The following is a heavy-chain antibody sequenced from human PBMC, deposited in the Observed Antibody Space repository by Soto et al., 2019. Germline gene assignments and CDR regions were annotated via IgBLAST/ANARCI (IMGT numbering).Heavy chain of an antibody. J-gene: IGHJ6*02. D-gene: IGHD3-10*01. CDR3: ARHGFGPLHGLVDV. Sequence: QVQLQESGPGLVKPSETLSLTCTVSGGSIANYYCSWFRQPPGKGLEWIGYIQYSGYSAYNLSLKRRVPMSMDTPKTQFSLMLESVTATATAVYYCARHGFGPLHGLVDVWGQGTTVIVSS. CDR1: GGSIANYY. CDR2: IQYSGYS. V-gene: IGHV4-59*08.